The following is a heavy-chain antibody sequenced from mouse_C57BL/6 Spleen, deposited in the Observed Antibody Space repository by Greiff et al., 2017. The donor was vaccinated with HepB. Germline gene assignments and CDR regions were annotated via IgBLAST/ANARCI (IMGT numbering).Heavy chain of an antibody. V-gene: IGHV5-9-1*02. J-gene: IGHJ1*03. CDR3: TIYDYDWYFDV. Sequence: EVKVVESGEGLVKPGGSLKLSCAASGFTFSSYAMSWVRQTPEKRLEWVAYISSGGDYIYYADTVKGRFTISRDNARNTLYLQMSSLKSEDTAMYYCTIYDYDWYFDVWGTGTTVTVSS. CDR2: ISSGGDYI. D-gene: IGHD2-4*01. CDR1: GFTFSSYA.